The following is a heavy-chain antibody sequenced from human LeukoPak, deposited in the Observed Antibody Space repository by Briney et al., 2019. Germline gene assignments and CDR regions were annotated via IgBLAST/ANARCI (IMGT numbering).Heavy chain of an antibody. CDR1: GFPVNSNY. V-gene: IGHV3-53*01. J-gene: IGHJ4*02. CDR3: ARWGGVTNFDY. D-gene: IGHD2-21*02. Sequence: PGGSLRLSCAASGFPVNSNYMSWVREAPGKGGEWVSIIYSCGTSYYADSVKDRFIISRDNSKNPLYLKMNSLRAEDTAVYYCARWGGVTNFDYWGQET. CDR2: IYSCGTS.